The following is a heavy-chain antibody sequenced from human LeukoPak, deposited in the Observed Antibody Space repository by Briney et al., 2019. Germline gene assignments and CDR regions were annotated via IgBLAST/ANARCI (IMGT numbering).Heavy chain of an antibody. J-gene: IGHJ4*02. CDR2: IYHSGST. D-gene: IGHD3-22*01. Sequence: SETLSLTCTVSGYSISSGYYWGWIRQPPGKGLEWIGSIYHSGSTYYNPSLKSRVTISVDTSKNQFSLKLSSVTAADTAVYYCARGPLPYYYDSSGYETYYFDYWGQGTLVTVSS. CDR3: ARGPLPYYYDSSGYETYYFDY. V-gene: IGHV4-38-2*02. CDR1: GYSISSGYY.